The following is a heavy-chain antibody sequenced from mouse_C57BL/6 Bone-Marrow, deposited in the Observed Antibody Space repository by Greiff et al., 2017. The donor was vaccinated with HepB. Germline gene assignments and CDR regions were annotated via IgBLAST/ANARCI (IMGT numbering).Heavy chain of an antibody. Sequence: EVQLQQSGPVLVKPGPSVKISCKASGFTFTDYYMHWVKQSHGKSLEWIGLVYPYNGGTSYNQKFKGKATLTVDTSSSTAYMELNSRTSEDSAVYYCASTVVATRGYAMDYWGQGTSVTVSS. J-gene: IGHJ4*01. V-gene: IGHV1-36*01. CDR2: VYPYNGGT. CDR3: ASTVVATRGYAMDY. CDR1: GFTFTDYY. D-gene: IGHD1-1*01.